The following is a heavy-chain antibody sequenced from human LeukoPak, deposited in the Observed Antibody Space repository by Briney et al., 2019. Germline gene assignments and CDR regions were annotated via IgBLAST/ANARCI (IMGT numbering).Heavy chain of an antibody. CDR1: GFTFSSYA. D-gene: IGHD3-22*01. V-gene: IGHV3-23*01. J-gene: IGHJ4*02. CDR3: AKGMIVVLITGALDY. CDR2: ISGSGGST. Sequence: PGGSLRLSCAASGFTFSSYAMSWVRQAPGKGLEWVSAISGSGGSTYYADSVKGRFTISRDNSKNTLYLQMNSLRAEDTAVYYCAKGMIVVLITGALDYWGQGTLVTVSS.